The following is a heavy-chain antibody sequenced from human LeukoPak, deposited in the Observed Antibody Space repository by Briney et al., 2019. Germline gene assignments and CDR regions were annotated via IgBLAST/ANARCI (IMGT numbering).Heavy chain of an antibody. CDR1: GGSISSYY. J-gene: IGHJ1*01. CDR3: ARVRIAAAGTVRYFQH. D-gene: IGHD6-13*01. CDR2: IYYSGST. Sequence: SETLSLTCTVSGGSISSYYWSWIRQPPGKGLEWIGYIYYSGSTNYNPSLESRVTISVDTSKNQFSLKLSSVTAADTAVYYCARVRIAAAGTVRYFQHWGQGTLVTVSS. V-gene: IGHV4-59*01.